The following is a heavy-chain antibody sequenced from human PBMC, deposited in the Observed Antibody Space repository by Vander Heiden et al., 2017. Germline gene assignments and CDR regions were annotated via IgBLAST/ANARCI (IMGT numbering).Heavy chain of an antibody. J-gene: IGHJ4*02. CDR1: VFTFSSYS. V-gene: IGHV3-21*01. CDR3: APYGDPNFDY. CDR2: ISSSSSYI. Sequence: EVQLVESGGGLVKPGGSLRLSCAASVFTFSSYSMNWVRQAPGKGLEWVSSISSSSSYIYYADSVKGRFTISRDNAKNSLYLQMNSLRAEDTAVYYCAPYGDPNFDYWGQGTLVTVSS. D-gene: IGHD4-17*01.